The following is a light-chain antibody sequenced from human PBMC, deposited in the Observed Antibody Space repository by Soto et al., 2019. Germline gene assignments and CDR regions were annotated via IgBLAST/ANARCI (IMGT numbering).Light chain of an antibody. CDR3: ASYTTSNTPWV. CDR2: DVS. Sequence: QSALTQPASVSECPGQSITISCTGTSSDVGGYKYVSWYQQHPGKAPKLMIYDVSYRPSGVPNRFSGSKSGNTASLTISGLQVEDEADYYCASYTTSNTPWVFGGGTKLTVL. V-gene: IGLV2-14*03. CDR1: SSDVGGYKY. J-gene: IGLJ3*02.